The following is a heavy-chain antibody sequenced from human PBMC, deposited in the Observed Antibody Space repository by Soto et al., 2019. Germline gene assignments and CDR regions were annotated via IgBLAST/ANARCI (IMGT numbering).Heavy chain of an antibody. CDR2: IIPIFTTT. J-gene: IGHJ3*02. CDR3: AREVAADGTFREDVFDI. D-gene: IGHD6-13*01. CDR1: GGTFSNHA. Sequence: QVHLVQSGAEVKKPGSSVKVSCKAPGGTFSNHAINWVRQAPGQGLEWMGRIIPIFTTTNYAQKFQGRVTMTADESTITAYVELSNLKHDDTAVYYCAREVAADGTFREDVFDIWGQGTLVTVSS. V-gene: IGHV1-69*12.